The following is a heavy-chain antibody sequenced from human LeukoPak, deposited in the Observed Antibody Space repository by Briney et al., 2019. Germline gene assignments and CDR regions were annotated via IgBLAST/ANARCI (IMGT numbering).Heavy chain of an antibody. J-gene: IGHJ6*03. CDR1: GGSISSGSYY. CDR2: IYTSGST. Sequence: SETLSLTCTVSGGSISSGSYYWSWIRQPAGKGLEWIGRIYTSGSTNYNPSLKSRVTISVDTSKNQFSLKLSSVTAADTAVYYCAREAITPGSHYYMDVWGKGTTVTIFS. D-gene: IGHD3-10*01. V-gene: IGHV4-61*02. CDR3: AREAITPGSHYYMDV.